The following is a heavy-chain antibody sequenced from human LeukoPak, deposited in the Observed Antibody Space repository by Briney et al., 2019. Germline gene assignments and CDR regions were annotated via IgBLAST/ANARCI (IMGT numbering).Heavy chain of an antibody. Sequence: PGGSLRLSCAGSGFTLSSSWMHWVRHAPGKGPVWVAHVSPDGNLANYADSVKGRFIISRDNAKNTLFLQMNSLRVEDTAVYYCARDLSFSPDHWGQGTLVTVSS. V-gene: IGHV3-74*01. J-gene: IGHJ4*02. CDR1: GFTLSSSW. CDR2: VSPDGNLA. CDR3: ARDLSFSPDH.